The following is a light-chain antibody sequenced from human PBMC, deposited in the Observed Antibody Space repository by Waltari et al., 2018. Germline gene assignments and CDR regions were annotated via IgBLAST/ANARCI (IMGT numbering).Light chain of an antibody. CDR3: QLWDTSNDRVV. Sequence: SIMLSQPPSMSVAPGQTARITCGGNNIESESVHWYQQKPGQAPLVVLYDDSARPSGIPRRFSGPNSGNKATLTISRVEAGDEADYYCQLWDTSNDRVVFGGGT. CDR1: NIESES. V-gene: IGLV3-21*02. J-gene: IGLJ3*02. CDR2: DDS.